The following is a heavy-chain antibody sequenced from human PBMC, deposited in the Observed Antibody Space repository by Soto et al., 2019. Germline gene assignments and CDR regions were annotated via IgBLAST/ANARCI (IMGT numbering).Heavy chain of an antibody. CDR1: GFTFINYA. CDR3: AKYYASGSYYHFDS. D-gene: IGHD3-10*01. Sequence: EVQLLESGGDLVQPGGSLRLSWAASGFTFINYAMSWVRQAPGLGLEWVSSISGSGGRADYADSVRGRFTISRDNSKKTLSLQMNSLRVDDTAIYYCAKYYASGSYYHFDSWGQGTLVTVSS. J-gene: IGHJ4*02. CDR2: ISGSGGRA. V-gene: IGHV3-23*01.